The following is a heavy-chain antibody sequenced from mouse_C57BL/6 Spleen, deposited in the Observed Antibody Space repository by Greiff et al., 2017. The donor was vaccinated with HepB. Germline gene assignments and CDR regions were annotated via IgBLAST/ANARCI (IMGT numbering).Heavy chain of an antibody. D-gene: IGHD2-10*02. CDR1: GYTFTSYW. CDR2: IYPSDSET. V-gene: IGHV1-61*01. J-gene: IGHJ2*01. Sequence: QVQLQQSGAELVRPGSSVKLSCKASGYTFTSYWMDWVKQRPGQGLEWIGNIYPSDSETHYNQKFKDKATLTVDKSSSTAYMQLSSLTSEDSAVYYCARSGYGYYFDYWGQGTTLTVSS. CDR3: ARSGYGYYFDY.